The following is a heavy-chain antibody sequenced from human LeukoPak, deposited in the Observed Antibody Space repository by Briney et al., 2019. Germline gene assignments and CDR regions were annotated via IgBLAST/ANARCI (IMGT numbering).Heavy chain of an antibody. CDR1: GFTFSSYA. D-gene: IGHD6-13*01. CDR2: ISYDGSNK. Sequence: GGSLRLSCAASGFTFSSYAMHWVRQAPGKGLEWVAVISYDGSNKYYADSVKGRFTISRDNSKNTLYLQMNSLRAEDTAVYYCARDLHRSSSYAEYFQHWGQGTLVTVSS. CDR3: ARDLHRSSSYAEYFQH. J-gene: IGHJ1*01. V-gene: IGHV3-30-3*01.